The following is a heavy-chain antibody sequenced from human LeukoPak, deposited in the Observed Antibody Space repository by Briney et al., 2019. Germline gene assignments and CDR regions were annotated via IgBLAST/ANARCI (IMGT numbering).Heavy chain of an antibody. CDR2: IRSKAYGGTT. V-gene: IGHV3-49*04. J-gene: IGHJ4*02. D-gene: IGHD3-3*01. CDR1: GFTFSSYS. Sequence: PGGSLRLSCAASGFTFSSYSMNWVRQAPGKGLEWVGFIRSKAYGGTTEYAASVKGRFTISRDDSKSIAYLQMNSLKTEDTAVYYCTREDFWSGYAFDYWGQGTLVTVSS. CDR3: TREDFWSGYAFDY.